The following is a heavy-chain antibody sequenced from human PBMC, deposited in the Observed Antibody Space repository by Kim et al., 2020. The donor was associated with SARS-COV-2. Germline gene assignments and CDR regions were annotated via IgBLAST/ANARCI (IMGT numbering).Heavy chain of an antibody. D-gene: IGHD3-22*01. CDR1: GGSISSGSYY. J-gene: IGHJ6*02. CDR3: ASGALSPRIVVLRDYYGLDV. CDR2: SYTSGST. Sequence: SETLSLTCTVSGGSISSGSYYWSWIRQPAGKGLEWIGRSYTSGSTNYNPSLKSRGTISVDTSKNQFSLKLRSVTAADTAVYYCASGALSPRIVVLRDYYGLDVWGQGTTVTVSS. V-gene: IGHV4-61*02.